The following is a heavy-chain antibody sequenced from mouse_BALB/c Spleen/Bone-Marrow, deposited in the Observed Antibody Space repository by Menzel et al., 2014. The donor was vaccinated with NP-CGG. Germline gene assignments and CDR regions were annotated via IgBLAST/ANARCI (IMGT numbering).Heavy chain of an antibody. CDR3: ARALGDGYYYAMDY. Sequence: VQLQQSGAELVKPGAPVKLSCKASGYTFTSYWMNWVKQRPGRGLEWIGRIDPSDSETHYNRKFKDKATLTVDKSSSTAYIQLSSLTSEDSAVYYCARALGDGYYYAMDYWGQGTSVTVSS. J-gene: IGHJ4*01. D-gene: IGHD2-3*01. CDR2: IDPSDSET. CDR1: GYTFTSYW. V-gene: IGHV1-69*02.